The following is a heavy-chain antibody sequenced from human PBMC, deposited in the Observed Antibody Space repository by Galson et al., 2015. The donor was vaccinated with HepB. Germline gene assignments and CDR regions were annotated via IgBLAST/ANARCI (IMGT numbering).Heavy chain of an antibody. CDR1: GFTFSSYS. V-gene: IGHV3-21*01. CDR3: ARAAQYYYDSSGYRYFDY. CDR2: ISSSSSYI. D-gene: IGHD3-22*01. Sequence: SLRLSCAASGFTFSSYSMNWVRQAPGKGLEWVSSISSSSSYIYYADSVKGRFTISRDNAKNSLYLQMNSLRAEDTAVYYCARAAQYYYDSSGYRYFDYWGQGTLVTVSS. J-gene: IGHJ4*02.